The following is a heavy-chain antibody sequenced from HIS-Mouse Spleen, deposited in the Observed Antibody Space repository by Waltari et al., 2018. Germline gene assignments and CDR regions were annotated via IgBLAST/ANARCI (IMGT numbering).Heavy chain of an antibody. CDR2: IYYSGST. V-gene: IGHV4-39*07. Sequence: QLQLPQSGPGLVKPSETLSLTCTVSGGPISSSSYYWGRTRKPPGKGLEWIGSIYYSGSTYYNPSLKSRVTISVDTSKNQFSLKLSSVTAADTAVYYCAREIPYSSSWYDWYFDLWGRGTLVTVSS. J-gene: IGHJ2*01. D-gene: IGHD6-13*01. CDR3: AREIPYSSSWYDWYFDL. CDR1: GGPISSSSYY.